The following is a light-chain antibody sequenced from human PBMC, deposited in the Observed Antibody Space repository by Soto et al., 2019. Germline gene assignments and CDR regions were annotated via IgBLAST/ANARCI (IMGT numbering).Light chain of an antibody. CDR3: QPRRNWPQT. V-gene: IGKV3-11*01. J-gene: IGKJ3*01. Sequence: EIVLSQSPATLSLSPGERATLSCRASQSVSSYLAWYQQKPGQAPRLLIYDASNRATGIPARFSGRVSKTDFILTISRLDPEDFAVYYCQPRRNWPQTFGPENKVDI. CDR2: DAS. CDR1: QSVSSY.